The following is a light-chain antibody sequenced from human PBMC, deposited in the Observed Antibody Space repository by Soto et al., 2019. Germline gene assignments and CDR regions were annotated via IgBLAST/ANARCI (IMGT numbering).Light chain of an antibody. CDR1: QSIGTY. J-gene: IGKJ1*01. CDR2: GAS. CDR3: QQYDNLPPWT. V-gene: IGKV3-15*01. Sequence: EIVMTQSPAPLSVSPGERATLSCKASQSIGTYLAWYQQKPGQAPRLLIYGASTRATGVPARFSGGGSGTEFTLTINSLQSEDFAIYHCQQYDNLPPWTFGQGTKVEIK.